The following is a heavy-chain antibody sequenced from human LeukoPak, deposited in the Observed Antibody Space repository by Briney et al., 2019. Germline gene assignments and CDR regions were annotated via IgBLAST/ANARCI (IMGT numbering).Heavy chain of an antibody. V-gene: IGHV1-8*01. CDR3: ARDLRVVVAGDYYYYGMDV. CDR2: MNPNSGNT. J-gene: IGHJ6*02. CDR1: GYTFTSYD. D-gene: IGHD2-15*01. Sequence: ASVKVSCKASGYTFTSYDINWVRQATGQGLEWMGWMNPNSGNTGYAQKFQGRVTMTGNTSISTAYMELSSLRSEDTAVYYCARDLRVVVAGDYYYYGMDVWGQGTTVTVSS.